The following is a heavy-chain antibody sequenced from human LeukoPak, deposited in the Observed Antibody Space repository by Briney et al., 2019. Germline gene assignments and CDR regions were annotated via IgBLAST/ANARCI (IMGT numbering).Heavy chain of an antibody. Sequence: GGSLRLSCAASGFSFSTDAMSWVRQAPGKGLEWVSSISSGSSHIYYADSVKGRFTISRDNAKNSLHLQMNTLRAEDAAVYYCVVVVEPPDSDGFDVWGQGTMITVSS. J-gene: IGHJ3*01. V-gene: IGHV3-21*01. CDR3: VVVVEPPDSDGFDV. D-gene: IGHD1-14*01. CDR2: ISSGSSHI. CDR1: GFSFSTDA.